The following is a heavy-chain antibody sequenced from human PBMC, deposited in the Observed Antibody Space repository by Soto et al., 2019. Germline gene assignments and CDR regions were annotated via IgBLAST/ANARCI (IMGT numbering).Heavy chain of an antibody. Sequence: SVKVSCKASGGTFSSYTISWVRQAPGQGLEWMGRIIPILGIANYAQKFQGRVTITADKSTSTAYMELSSLRSEDTAVYYCVDYYGSGGITPRCAFDIWGQGTMVTV. D-gene: IGHD3-10*01. J-gene: IGHJ3*02. CDR3: VDYYGSGGITPRCAFDI. CDR2: IIPILGIA. V-gene: IGHV1-69*02. CDR1: GGTFSSYT.